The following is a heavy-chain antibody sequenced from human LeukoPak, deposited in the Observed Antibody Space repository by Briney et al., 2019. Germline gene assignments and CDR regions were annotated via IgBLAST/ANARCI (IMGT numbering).Heavy chain of an antibody. Sequence: GGSLRLSCAASGFTFSSYGMHWVRQAPGKGLEWVAVIWYDGSNKYYADSVKGRFTIPRDNSKNTLYLQMNSLRAEDTAAYYCASIVIAAAGTDYWGQGTLVTVSS. CDR2: IWYDGSNK. CDR3: ASIVIAAAGTDY. D-gene: IGHD6-13*01. CDR1: GFTFSSYG. V-gene: IGHV3-33*01. J-gene: IGHJ4*02.